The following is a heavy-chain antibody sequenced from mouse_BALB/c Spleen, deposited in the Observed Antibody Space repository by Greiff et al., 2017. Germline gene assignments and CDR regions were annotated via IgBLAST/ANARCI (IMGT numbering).Heavy chain of an antibody. Sequence: LVASGAELRKPGASVKISCKATGYTFSSYGIEWVKQRPGHGLEWIGEILPGSGSTHYNEKFMGKATFTADTSSNTAYMQLSSLTSEDSAVYYCASQGGAMDYWGQGTSVTDSS. CDR3: ASQGGAMDY. V-gene: IGHV1-9*01. CDR2: ILPGSGST. CDR1: GYTFSSYG. J-gene: IGHJ4*01.